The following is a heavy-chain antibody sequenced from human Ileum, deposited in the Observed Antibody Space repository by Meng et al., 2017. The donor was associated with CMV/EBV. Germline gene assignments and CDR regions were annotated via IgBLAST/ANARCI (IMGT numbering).Heavy chain of an antibody. J-gene: IGHJ4*02. CDR3: ARDGLSGRHFDY. CDR1: GYTFTSNN. Sequence: SCNTSGYTFTSNNIIWVRQAPGQGPEWMGWIDTNTGNPTYAQGFTGRFVFSLDTSVNTAYLQISSLKAEDTAVYYCARDGLSGRHFDYWGQGTLVTVSS. D-gene: IGHD1-26*01. V-gene: IGHV7-4-1*02. CDR2: IDTNTGNP.